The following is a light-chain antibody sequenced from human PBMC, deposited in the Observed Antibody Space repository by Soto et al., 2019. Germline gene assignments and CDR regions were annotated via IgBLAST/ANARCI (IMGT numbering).Light chain of an antibody. CDR3: LQDYNYPLT. CDR2: AAS. CDR1: QGIRND. Sequence: AIQMTQSPSSLSASVGDRVTITCRASQGIRNDLGWYQQKPGKAPKLLIYAASSLQSGVPSRFSGNGSGTDFTLTISSLQPEDCATYYCLQDYNYPLTFGGGTKVEIK. V-gene: IGKV1-6*01. J-gene: IGKJ4*01.